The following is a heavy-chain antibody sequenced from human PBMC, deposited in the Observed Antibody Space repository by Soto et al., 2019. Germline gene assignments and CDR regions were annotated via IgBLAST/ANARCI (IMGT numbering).Heavy chain of an antibody. D-gene: IGHD2-2*01. CDR1: GGSVNGGGYS. Sequence: SEPLSLTCAVSGGSVNGGGYSWSWIRQTPGKGLEWLAYIYRTGHTIYNPSLKSRATISLDEPNNQFSLHLTSVTAADTAVYYCARSIVTPSAMFDHWGQGLLV. J-gene: IGHJ5*02. CDR2: IYRTGHT. V-gene: IGHV4-30-2*01. CDR3: ARSIVTPSAMFDH.